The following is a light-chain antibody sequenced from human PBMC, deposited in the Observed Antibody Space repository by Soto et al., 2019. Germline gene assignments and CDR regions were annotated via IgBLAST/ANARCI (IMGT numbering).Light chain of an antibody. CDR1: SCDIGAYNF. V-gene: IGLV2-14*03. J-gene: IGLJ2*01. CDR3: TSWTTSTTMI. Sequence: QSALTQPASMSGSPGQSITISCTGTSCDIGAYNFVSWYQQHPGKAPKLMLYDVNIRPSGVSNRFSGSKSGNTASLTISGLQSEDEADYYCTSWTTSTTMIFGGGTKLTVL. CDR2: DVN.